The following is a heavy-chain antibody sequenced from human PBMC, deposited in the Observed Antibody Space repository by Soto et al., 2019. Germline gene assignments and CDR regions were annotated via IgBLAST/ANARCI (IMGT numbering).Heavy chain of an antibody. CDR1: GGTFSSYT. CDR2: FDPEDGET. D-gene: IGHD3-9*01. J-gene: IGHJ4*02. CDR3: ATLPPKYYDILTGYLYYFDY. V-gene: IGHV1-24*01. Sequence: ASVKVSCKASGGTFSSYTISWVRQAPGQGLEWMGGFDPEDGETIYAQKFQGRVTMTEDTSTDTAYMELSSLRSEDTAVYYCATLPPKYYDILTGYLYYFDYWGQGTLVTVSS.